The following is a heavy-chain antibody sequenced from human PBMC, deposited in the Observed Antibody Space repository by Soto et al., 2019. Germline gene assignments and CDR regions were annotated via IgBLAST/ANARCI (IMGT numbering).Heavy chain of an antibody. D-gene: IGHD3-16*01. J-gene: IGHJ4*02. CDR2: IKEDGSEI. Sequence: PGGSLRLSCAVSGFNVMSYLMSWVRQSPGKGLEWVASIKEDGSEIYYLHSVRGRFSISRDSAGNALHLTMNYLSAEDTGVYFCARDIGFDYVNWGQGTLVTVSS. CDR1: GFNVMSYL. V-gene: IGHV3-7*01. CDR3: ARDIGFDYVN.